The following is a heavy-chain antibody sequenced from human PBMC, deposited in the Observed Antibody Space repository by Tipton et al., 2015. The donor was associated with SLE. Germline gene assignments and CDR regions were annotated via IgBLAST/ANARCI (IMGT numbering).Heavy chain of an antibody. V-gene: IGHV4-59*01. CDR3: ARVPGGFYFDY. Sequence: PGLVKPSETLSLTCAVYGGSFSGYYWSWIRQPPGKGLEWIGYIYYSGSTNYNPSLKSRVTISVDTSKNQFSLKLSSVAAADTAVYYCARVPGGFYFDYWGQGTLVTVSS. CDR1: GGSFSGYY. CDR2: IYYSGST. D-gene: IGHD3-10*01. J-gene: IGHJ4*02.